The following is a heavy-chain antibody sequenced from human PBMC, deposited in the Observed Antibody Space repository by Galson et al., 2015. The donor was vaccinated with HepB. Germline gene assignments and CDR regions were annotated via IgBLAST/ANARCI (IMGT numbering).Heavy chain of an antibody. Sequence: SLRLSCAASGFTFSSYWMSWVRQAPGKGLEWVANIKQDGGEKYYVDSVKGRFTISRDNAKNSLYLQMNSLRAEDTAAYYCARVKGVTLPLHDAFDIWGQGTMVTVSS. CDR3: ARVKGVTLPLHDAFDI. CDR2: IKQDGGEK. J-gene: IGHJ3*02. V-gene: IGHV3-7*03. CDR1: GFTFSSYW. D-gene: IGHD2-15*01.